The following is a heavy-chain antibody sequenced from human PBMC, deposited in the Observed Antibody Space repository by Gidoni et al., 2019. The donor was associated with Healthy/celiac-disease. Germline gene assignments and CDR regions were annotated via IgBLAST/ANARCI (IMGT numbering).Heavy chain of an antibody. V-gene: IGHV3-33*01. CDR3: ARDLPYYYDSDNAFDI. CDR1: GSTFSSYG. Sequence: QVQLVESGGGVVQPGRSLRLSCAASGSTFSSYGMHWVRQAPGKGLDWVAVIWYDGSNKYYADSVKGRFTISRDNSKNTLYLQMNSLRAEDTAVYYCARDLPYYYDSDNAFDIWGQGTMVTVSS. J-gene: IGHJ3*02. CDR2: IWYDGSNK. D-gene: IGHD3-22*01.